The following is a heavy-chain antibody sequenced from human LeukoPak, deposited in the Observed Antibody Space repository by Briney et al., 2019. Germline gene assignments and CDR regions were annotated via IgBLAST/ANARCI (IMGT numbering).Heavy chain of an antibody. CDR1: GYTFTGYY. J-gene: IGHJ4*02. CDR3: ARDLGSRDGYNPPNLFDN. Sequence: ASVKVSCKASGYTFTGYYIHWVRQAPGQGLEWMGWINPNSDGTKYAQKFQGRVTMTRDTSISTAYMEVIRLTSEDTAVYYCARDLGSRDGYNPPNLFDNWGQGTLVTVSS. V-gene: IGHV1-2*02. D-gene: IGHD5-24*01. CDR2: INPNSDGT.